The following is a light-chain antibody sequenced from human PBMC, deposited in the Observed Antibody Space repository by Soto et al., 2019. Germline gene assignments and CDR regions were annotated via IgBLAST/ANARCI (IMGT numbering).Light chain of an antibody. CDR3: QSYDSSLSASNV. J-gene: IGLJ1*01. V-gene: IGLV1-40*01. CDR2: GIS. CDR1: SSNIGAGYD. Sequence: QLVLTQPPSVSGAPGQRVTISCTGSSSNIGAGYDVHWYQQLPGTAPKLLIYGISNRPSGVPDRFSGSKSGTSASLAITGLQTDDEADYYCQSYDSSLSASNVFGTGTKLTVL.